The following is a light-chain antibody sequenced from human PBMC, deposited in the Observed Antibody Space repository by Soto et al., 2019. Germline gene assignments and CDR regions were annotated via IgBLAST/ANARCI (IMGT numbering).Light chain of an antibody. V-gene: IGKV3-15*01. CDR3: QQYSDWPPWT. CDR2: GAS. CDR1: QSVFNN. J-gene: IGKJ1*01. Sequence: EIVLTQSPGTLSLSPGERATLSCRASQSVFNNHIAWYQQTPGQAPRLLIYGASTRATGIPDRFRGSGSGTEFTLTIGSLQSEDFAVYYCQQYSDWPPWTFGQGTKVDIK.